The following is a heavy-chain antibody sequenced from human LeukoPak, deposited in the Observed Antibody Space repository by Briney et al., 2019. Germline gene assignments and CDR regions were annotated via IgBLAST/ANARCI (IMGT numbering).Heavy chain of an antibody. J-gene: IGHJ6*02. Sequence: SQTLSLTWAVSGASISSGGYSLGWVRQPPRKGLEWIAYIYDSGSTYYSPSLKSLVTISVDRSTNQFSLKLRCLTAAGTSVYYCARGGNYYDSSGYSHYGMDVWGQGTTVTVSS. CDR3: ARGGNYYDSSGYSHYGMDV. CDR1: GASISSGGYS. D-gene: IGHD3-22*01. V-gene: IGHV4-30-2*01. CDR2: IYDSGST.